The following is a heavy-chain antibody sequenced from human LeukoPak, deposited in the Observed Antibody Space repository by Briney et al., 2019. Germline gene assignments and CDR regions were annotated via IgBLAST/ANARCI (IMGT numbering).Heavy chain of an antibody. J-gene: IGHJ4*02. D-gene: IGHD2-21*02. CDR1: GFTFSSYA. V-gene: IGHV3-64*01. CDR2: ISNNGRST. CDR3: ARDLRPLSGDWHAGDY. Sequence: TGGSLRLSCAASGFTFSSYAMHWVRQAPGKGLEYVSAISNNGRSTYYANSVKGRFTISRDNSKNTLYLQMNSLRPEDTAVYYCARDLRPLSGDWHAGDYWGQGTLVTVSS.